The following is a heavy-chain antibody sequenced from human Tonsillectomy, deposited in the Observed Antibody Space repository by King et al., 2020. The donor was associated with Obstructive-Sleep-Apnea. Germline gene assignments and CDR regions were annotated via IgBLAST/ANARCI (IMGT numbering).Heavy chain of an antibody. CDR1: GFTFSSYA. D-gene: IGHD2-2*01. CDR2: ISYDGSNK. CDR3: ARDCSSINCSDAFDI. V-gene: IGHV3-30-3*01. J-gene: IGHJ3*02. Sequence: VQLVESGGGVVQPGRSLRLSCAASGFTFSSYAMDWVRHAPGKGLEWVALISYDGSNKYYADYVKGRFTIARDNSKNTLYLQINSLSAEDTAVYSCARDCSSINCSDAFDIWGQGTMVTVSS.